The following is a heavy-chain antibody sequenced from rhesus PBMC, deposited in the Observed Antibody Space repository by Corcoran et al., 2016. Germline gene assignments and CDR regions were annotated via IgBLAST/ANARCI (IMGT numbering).Heavy chain of an antibody. J-gene: IGHJ4*01. V-gene: IGHV3-136*01. CDR3: TRITAAAGRKYYFDY. D-gene: IGHD6-25*01. CDR1: GFTFSSYD. Sequence: EVQLVESGGGLVQPGGSLRLSCAASGFTFSSYDMSWVRQAPGKGLEWVSYISYTGKTIYYADSVKGRFISSRDNTKNSLSLQMSSLRAEDTAVYYCTRITAAAGRKYYFDYWGQGVLVTVSS. CDR2: ISYTGKTI.